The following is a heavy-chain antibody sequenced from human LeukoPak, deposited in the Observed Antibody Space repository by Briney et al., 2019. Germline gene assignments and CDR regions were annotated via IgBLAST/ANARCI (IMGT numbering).Heavy chain of an antibody. CDR3: PHRHWEVATSLWSIPSENNWFDP. Sequence: SGPTLVNPTQTLTLTCTFSGFSLSTSGVGVGWIRQPPGKALEWLALIYWNDDKRYSPSLKSRLTITKDTSKNQVVLTMTNMDPVDTATYYCPHRHWEVATSLWSIPSENNWFDPWGQGTLVTVSS. D-gene: IGHD5-12*01. CDR2: IYWNDDK. V-gene: IGHV2-5*01. CDR1: GFSLSTSGVG. J-gene: IGHJ5*02.